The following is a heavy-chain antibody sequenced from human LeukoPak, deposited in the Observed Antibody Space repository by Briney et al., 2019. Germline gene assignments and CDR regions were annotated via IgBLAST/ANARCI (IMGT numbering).Heavy chain of an antibody. J-gene: IGHJ4*02. Sequence: PSETLSLTCTVSGGSISSYYWSWIRQPPGKGLEWIGYIYYSGSTNYNPSLKSRVTISVDTSKNQFALKLSSVTAVDTAVYYCARLPWETSRPPEPDYWGQGTLVTVSS. CDR1: GGSISSYY. V-gene: IGHV4-59*01. CDR2: IYYSGST. CDR3: ARLPWETSRPPEPDY. D-gene: IGHD1-14*01.